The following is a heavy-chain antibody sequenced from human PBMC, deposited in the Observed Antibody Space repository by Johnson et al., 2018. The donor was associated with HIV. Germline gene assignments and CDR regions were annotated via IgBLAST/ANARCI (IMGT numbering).Heavy chain of an antibody. CDR2: IKSRANSGTA. V-gene: IGHV3-15*01. CDR1: GFNFDDYG. Sequence: VQLVESGGGVVRPGGSLRLSCAASGFNFDDYGMSWVRQAPGKGLEWVGRIKSRANSGTADYAAPVRGRFTFSTDASKTTLYLRMNSLKTEDTGVYYCTTGLYWSDAFDVWGRGTVVTVSP. D-gene: IGHD1-1*01. J-gene: IGHJ3*01. CDR3: TTGLYWSDAFDV.